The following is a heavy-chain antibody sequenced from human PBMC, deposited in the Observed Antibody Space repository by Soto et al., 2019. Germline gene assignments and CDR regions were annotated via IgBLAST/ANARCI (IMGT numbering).Heavy chain of an antibody. CDR3: ARDSNAFWSGYYPYNWFDP. D-gene: IGHD3-3*01. CDR1: CVSISNYY. CDR2: NYYSGST. J-gene: IGHJ5*02. V-gene: IGHV4-59*01. Sequence: PSETLSLTCTASCVSISNYYWIWLRQPQGRGQEWIGYNYYSGSTNYNHSLKSRVTISVDTSTNQFSLKLSSVTAADTAVYYCARDSNAFWSGYYPYNWFDPWGQGTMVTVSS.